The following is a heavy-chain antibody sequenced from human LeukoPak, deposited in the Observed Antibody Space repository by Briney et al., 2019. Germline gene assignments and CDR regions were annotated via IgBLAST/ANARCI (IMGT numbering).Heavy chain of an antibody. CDR3: ARVYPNDILTGYNDY. D-gene: IGHD3-9*01. CDR2: IIPIFGTA. Sequence: GASVKVSCKASGGTFSSYAISWVRQAPGQGLEWMGGIIPIFGTANYAQKFQGRVTITADESTSTAYMELSSLRSEDTAVYYCARVYPNDILTGYNDYWGQGTLVTVSP. V-gene: IGHV1-69*13. CDR1: GGTFSSYA. J-gene: IGHJ4*02.